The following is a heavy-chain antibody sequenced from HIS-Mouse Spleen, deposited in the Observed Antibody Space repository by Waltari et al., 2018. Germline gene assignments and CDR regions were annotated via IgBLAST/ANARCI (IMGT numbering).Heavy chain of an antibody. Sequence: QLQLQASGPGLVKPSETLSLTCTVSGGPLSSSSYYWGWIRQPPGKGLEWIGSIYYSGSTYYNPSLKSRVTISVDTSKNQFSLKLSSVTAADTAVYYCAGEEGDAFDIWGQGTMVTVSS. CDR3: AGEEGDAFDI. J-gene: IGHJ3*02. V-gene: IGHV4-39*07. CDR2: IYYSGST. CDR1: GGPLSSSSYY.